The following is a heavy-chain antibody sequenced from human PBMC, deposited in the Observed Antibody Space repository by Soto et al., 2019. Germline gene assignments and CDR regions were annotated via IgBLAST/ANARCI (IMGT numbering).Heavy chain of an antibody. J-gene: IGHJ6*03. CDR1: GGSFIGYY. CDR3: ASPANYGDYILDYYYMDV. V-gene: IGHV4-34*01. D-gene: IGHD4-17*01. CDR2: INHSGST. Sequence: PSETLSLTCAVYGGSFIGYYWSWILQPPWKGLEWIGEINHSGSTNYNPSLKSRVTISVDTSKNQFSLKLSSVTAADTAVYYCASPANYGDYILDYYYMDVWGKGTTVTVSS.